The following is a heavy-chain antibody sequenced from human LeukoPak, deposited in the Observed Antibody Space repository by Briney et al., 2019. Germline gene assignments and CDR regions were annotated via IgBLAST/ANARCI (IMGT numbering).Heavy chain of an antibody. D-gene: IGHD6-13*01. CDR3: ARDEGYISPTHFDY. CDR2: ISGSGGSS. V-gene: IGHV3-23*01. J-gene: IGHJ4*02. Sequence: GGSLRLSCAASGFTFTSYGMSWVRQAPGKGLEWVSVISGSGGSSDYADSVKGRFTISRDNSKNTLYLQMNSLRAEDTAVYYCARDEGYISPTHFDYWGQGTLVTVSS. CDR1: GFTFTSYG.